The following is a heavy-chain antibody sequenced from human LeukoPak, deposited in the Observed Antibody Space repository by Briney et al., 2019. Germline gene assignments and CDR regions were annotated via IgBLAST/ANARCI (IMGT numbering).Heavy chain of an antibody. CDR2: ITAYNGNR. Sequence: GASVKVSCKTSGYTLSNYGISWVRQAPGQGLEWMGWITAYNGNRLYAQRFQGRITLTTDTSTSTSYMELRSLRSDDTAVYYCARAEGVTAYDYWGQGTLVTVSS. J-gene: IGHJ4*02. V-gene: IGHV1-18*01. CDR1: GYTLSNYG. D-gene: IGHD2-21*02. CDR3: ARAEGVTAYDY.